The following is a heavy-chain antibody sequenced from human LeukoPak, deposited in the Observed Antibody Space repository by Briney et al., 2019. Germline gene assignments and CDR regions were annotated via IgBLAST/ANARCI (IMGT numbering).Heavy chain of an antibody. CDR3: ARARGYYYDRRFDY. CDR2: INHSGST. Sequence: SETLSLTCAVYGGSFSGYYWSWIRQPPGKGLEWIGEINHSGSTNYNPSLKSRVTISVDTSKNQFSLKLSSVTAADTAVYYCARARGYYYDRRFDYWGQGTLVTVSS. V-gene: IGHV4-34*01. CDR1: GGSFSGYY. D-gene: IGHD3-22*01. J-gene: IGHJ4*02.